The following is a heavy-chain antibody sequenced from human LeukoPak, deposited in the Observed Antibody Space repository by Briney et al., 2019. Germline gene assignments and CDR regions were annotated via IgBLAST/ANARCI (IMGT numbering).Heavy chain of an antibody. CDR3: ARGRYPHTSSWYGDAFDI. CDR2: ISGYNDNT. CDR1: GYTFTCYG. V-gene: IGHV1-18*01. Sequence: GASVTVTCKASGYTFTCYGISWVRQAPGQGLEWMGWISGYNDNTNYAQNLQGRVTMTTDTYTSTAYMELRSLRSDDTAVYYCARGRYPHTSSWYGDAFDIWGQGTMVTVSS. D-gene: IGHD6-13*01. J-gene: IGHJ3*02.